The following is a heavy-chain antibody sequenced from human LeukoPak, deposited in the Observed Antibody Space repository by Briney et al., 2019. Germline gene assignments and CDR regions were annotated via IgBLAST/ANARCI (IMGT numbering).Heavy chain of an antibody. J-gene: IGHJ6*04. Sequence: GSVKVSCKASGYTFTSYGISWVRQAPGQGREWMGWISTYNGDTNYAQKLQGRVTITTDTSTSTAYMELRSLRSDDTAVYYCARMQKDKDYYYGMDVWGKGTTVTVSS. V-gene: IGHV1-18*04. CDR3: ARMQKDKDYYYGMDV. CDR2: ISTYNGDT. CDR1: GYTFTSYG.